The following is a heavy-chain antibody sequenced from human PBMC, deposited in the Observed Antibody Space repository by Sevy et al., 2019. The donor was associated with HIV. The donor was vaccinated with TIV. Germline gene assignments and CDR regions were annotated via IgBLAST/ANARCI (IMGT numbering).Heavy chain of an antibody. CDR1: GGSISGYY. J-gene: IGHJ4*02. CDR3: ARSRVITDTFDY. Sequence: SETLSLTCTVSGGSISGYYLSWIRQPPGKGLEWIGYISYSGNTNYNPSLKGRVTISVDTSKNEFSLKLSSVTAADTAVYYCARSRVITDTFDYWGQGTLVTVSS. D-gene: IGHD1-20*01. CDR2: ISYSGNT. V-gene: IGHV4-59*01.